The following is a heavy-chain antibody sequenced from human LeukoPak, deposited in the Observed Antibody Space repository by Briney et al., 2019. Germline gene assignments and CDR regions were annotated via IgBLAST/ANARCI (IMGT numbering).Heavy chain of an antibody. CDR1: GGSISSGSYY. D-gene: IGHD3-9*01. Sequence: PSETLSLTCTVSGGSISSGSYYWSWIRQPAGKGLEWIGRIYTSGSTHYNPSLKSRVTISVDTSKNQFSLKLSSVTAADTAVYYCARSLYYDILTGYYPPVASAYYMDVWGKGTTVTISS. CDR2: IYTSGST. J-gene: IGHJ6*03. V-gene: IGHV4-61*02. CDR3: ARSLYYDILTGYYPPVASAYYMDV.